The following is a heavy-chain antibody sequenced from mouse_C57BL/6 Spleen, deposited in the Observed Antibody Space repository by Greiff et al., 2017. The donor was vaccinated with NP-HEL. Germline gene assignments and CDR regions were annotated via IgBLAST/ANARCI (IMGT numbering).Heavy chain of an antibody. CDR1: GFTFTDYY. CDR2: IRNKANGYTT. Sequence: EVQRVESGGGLVQPGGSLSLSCAASGFTFTDYYMSWVRQPPGKALEWLGFIRNKANGYTTEYSASVKGRFTSSRDNSQSILYRQMTALRAEDSATDYGARANWDYWYFDVWGTGTTVTVSS. J-gene: IGHJ1*03. CDR3: ARANWDYWYFDV. D-gene: IGHD4-1*01. V-gene: IGHV7-3*01.